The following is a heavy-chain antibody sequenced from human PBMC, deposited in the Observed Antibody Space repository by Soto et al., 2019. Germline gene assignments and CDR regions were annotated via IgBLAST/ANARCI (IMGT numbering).Heavy chain of an antibody. CDR2: SLPIFGTA. J-gene: IGHJ4*02. V-gene: IGHV1-69*06. CDR1: GGTFSSYA. D-gene: IGHD6-13*01. Sequence: SVKVSCKASGGTFSSYAISWVRQAPGQGLEWMGGSLPIFGTANYAQKFQGRVTITADKSTSTAYMELSSLRSEDTAVYYCARILSSSWLTPPRGLDYWGQGTLVTVSS. CDR3: ARILSSSWLTPPRGLDY.